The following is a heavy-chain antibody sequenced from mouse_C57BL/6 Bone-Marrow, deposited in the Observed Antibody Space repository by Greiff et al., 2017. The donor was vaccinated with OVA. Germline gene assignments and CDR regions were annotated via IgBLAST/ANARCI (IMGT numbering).Heavy chain of an antibody. Sequence: VQLQQSGPELVKPGASVKISCKASGYSFTDYNMNWVKQSNGKSLEWIGVINPNYGTTSYNQKFKGKATLTVDQSSSTSYMQLNSLTSEASAVSYCAKSPYYSGSYYFDSWGQGTTLTVSS. CDR2: INPNYGTT. D-gene: IGHD1-1*01. J-gene: IGHJ2*01. V-gene: IGHV1-39*01. CDR1: GYSFTDYN. CDR3: AKSPYYSGSYYFDS.